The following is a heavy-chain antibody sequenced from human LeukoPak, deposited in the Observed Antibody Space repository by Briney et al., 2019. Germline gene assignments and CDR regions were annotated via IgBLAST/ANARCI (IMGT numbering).Heavy chain of an antibody. CDR2: INPNSGGT. J-gene: IGHJ4*02. V-gene: IGHV1-2*02. CDR1: GYTFTGYY. D-gene: IGHD6-13*01. Sequence: ASVKVSCKASGYTFTGYYRHWVRQAPGQGLEWMGWINPNSGGTNYAQKFQGRVTMTRDTSISTAYMELSRLRSDDTAVYYCARARVRQPLVPFDYWGQGTLVTVSS. CDR3: ARARVRQPLVPFDY.